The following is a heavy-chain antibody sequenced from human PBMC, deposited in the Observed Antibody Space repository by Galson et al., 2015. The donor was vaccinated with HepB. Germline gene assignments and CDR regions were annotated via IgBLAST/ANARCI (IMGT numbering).Heavy chain of an antibody. CDR3: ARGGDVYSFYYYGMDV. J-gene: IGHJ6*02. Sequence: SVKVSCKASGYTFTRYYMQWVRQAPGQGLEWMAIINPSGGTTNYAQKFRGRVTMTRDTSTSTVYMELSSLRSDDTAVYYCARGGDVYSFYYYGMDVWGQGTTVTVSS. D-gene: IGHD5-24*01. CDR1: GYTFTRYY. CDR2: INPSGGTT. V-gene: IGHV1-46*01.